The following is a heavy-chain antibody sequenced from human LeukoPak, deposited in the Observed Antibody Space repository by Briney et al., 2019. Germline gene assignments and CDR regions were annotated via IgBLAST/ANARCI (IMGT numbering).Heavy chain of an antibody. CDR1: GFTFSSHS. V-gene: IGHV3-21*04. D-gene: IGHD3-22*01. Sequence: GGSLRLSCAASGFTFSSHSMNWVRQAPGKGLEWVSSISSSSSYIYYADSVKGRFTLSRDNAKSSLYLQMNSLRAEDMALYYCAKGSDDYYDSSGWDAFDIWGQGTMVTVSS. CDR2: ISSSSSYI. J-gene: IGHJ3*02. CDR3: AKGSDDYYDSSGWDAFDI.